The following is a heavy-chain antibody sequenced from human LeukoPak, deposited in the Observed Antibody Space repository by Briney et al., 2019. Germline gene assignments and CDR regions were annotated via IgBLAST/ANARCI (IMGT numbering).Heavy chain of an antibody. V-gene: IGHV4-39*01. D-gene: IGHD3-3*01. Sequence: PSETLSLTCTVSGGSISNNNYYWAWIRQPPGKGLECIGSIYYSGSPYYNPSLKSRVTISVDTSKNQFSLRLSSVTAADTAVYYCAVDFGSHRVVYWGQGSLVTVSS. J-gene: IGHJ4*01. CDR3: AVDFGSHRVVY. CDR2: IYYSGSP. CDR1: GGSISNNNYY.